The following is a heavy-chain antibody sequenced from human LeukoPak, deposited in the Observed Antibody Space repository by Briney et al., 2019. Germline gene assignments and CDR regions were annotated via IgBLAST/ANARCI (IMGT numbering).Heavy chain of an antibody. CDR1: GYTFTGYY. Sequence: ASVKVSCKASGYTFTGYYMHWVRQAPGQGLEWMGWINPNSGGTNSAQKFQDRVTMTRDTSISTAYMEVSRLRSDDTAVYYCARDLAPYCSSTSCYEEDYWGQGTLVTVSS. J-gene: IGHJ4*02. D-gene: IGHD2-2*01. V-gene: IGHV1-2*02. CDR3: ARDLAPYCSSTSCYEEDY. CDR2: INPNSGGT.